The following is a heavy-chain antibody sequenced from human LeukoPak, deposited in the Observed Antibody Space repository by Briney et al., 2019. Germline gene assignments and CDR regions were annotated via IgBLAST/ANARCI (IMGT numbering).Heavy chain of an antibody. CDR2: IKQDGSEK. CDR1: GFTFSRYW. CDR3: ARDGRSPDY. J-gene: IGHJ4*02. V-gene: IGHV3-7*01. Sequence: PGGSLRLSCAAFGFTFSRYWMSWVRQVPGKGLEWVANIKQDGSEKYYVDSVKGRFTISRDNAKNSLYLQMNSLRAEDTAVYYCARDGRSPDYWGQGTLVTVSS.